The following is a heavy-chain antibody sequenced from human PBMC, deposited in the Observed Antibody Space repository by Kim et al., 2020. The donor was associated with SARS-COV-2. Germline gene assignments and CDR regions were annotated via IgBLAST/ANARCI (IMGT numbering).Heavy chain of an antibody. Sequence: SETLSLTCTVSGGSISSYYWSWIRQPPGKGLEWIGYIYYSGSTNYNPSLKSRVTISVDTSKNQFSLKLSSVTAADTAVYYCARIDMMATTRIYYYYMDVWGKGTTVTVSS. J-gene: IGHJ6*03. CDR2: IYYSGST. CDR1: GGSISSYY. V-gene: IGHV4-59*08. CDR3: ARIDMMATTRIYYYYMDV. D-gene: IGHD5-12*01.